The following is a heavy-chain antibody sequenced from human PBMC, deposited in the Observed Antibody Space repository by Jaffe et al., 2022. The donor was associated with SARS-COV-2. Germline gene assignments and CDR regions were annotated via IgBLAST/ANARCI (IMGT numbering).Heavy chain of an antibody. CDR2: ISYDGTDT. CDR3: AKVMSAGGWNFYYYAMDV. CDR1: GFTFRNYP. J-gene: IGHJ6*02. D-gene: IGHD2-21*01. Sequence: QVQLVESGGGVVQPGRSLRLSCAGSGFTFRNYPFYWVRQAPGKGLEWVSSISYDGTDTFYADSVKGRFTISRDNSKNTLHLQMNSLRVEDTAVYYCAKVMSAGGWNFYYYAMDVWGLGTTVTVSS. V-gene: IGHV3-30*04.